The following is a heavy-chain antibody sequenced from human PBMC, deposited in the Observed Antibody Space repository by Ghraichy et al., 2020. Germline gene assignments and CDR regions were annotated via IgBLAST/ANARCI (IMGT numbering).Heavy chain of an antibody. V-gene: IGHV3-21*01. D-gene: IGHD4-17*01. CDR3: ARGVDYGDYRVDY. CDR1: GFTFSRYS. J-gene: IGHJ4*02. Sequence: GSLNISCAASGFTFSRYSMNWVRQAPGKGLEWVSSISSSSGYIYYADSVKGRFTISRDNAKNSLYLQMNSLRAEDTAVYYCARGVDYGDYRVDYWGQGTLVTVSS. CDR2: ISSSSGYI.